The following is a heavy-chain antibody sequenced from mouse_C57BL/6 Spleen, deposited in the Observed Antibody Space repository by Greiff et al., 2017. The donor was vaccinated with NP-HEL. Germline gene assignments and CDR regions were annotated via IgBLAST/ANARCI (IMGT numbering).Heavy chain of an antibody. CDR1: GYTFTSYW. J-gene: IGHJ2*01. V-gene: IGHV1-64*01. CDR2: IHPNSGST. Sequence: QVHVKQSGAELVKPGASVKLSCKASGYTFTSYWMHWVKQRPGQGLEWIGMIHPNSGSTNYNEKFKSKATLTVDKSSSTAYMQLSSLTSEDSAVYYCATGAVDDYWGQGTTLTVSS. D-gene: IGHD1-1*01. CDR3: ATGAVDDY.